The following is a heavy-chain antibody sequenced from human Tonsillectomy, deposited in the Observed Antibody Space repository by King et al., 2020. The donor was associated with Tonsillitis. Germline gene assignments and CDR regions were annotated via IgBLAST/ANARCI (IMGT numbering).Heavy chain of an antibody. CDR2: ISGSGGST. Sequence: LVQSGGGLVQPGGSLRLSCAASGFTFSNYAMSWVRQAPGKGLEWVSAISGSGGSTYYADSVKGRFTISRDSSKSTLFLQMNSLRADDTAVYYCAKGGGSYDYWGQGTLVTVSS. J-gene: IGHJ4*02. D-gene: IGHD1-26*01. CDR3: AKGGGSYDY. V-gene: IGHV3-23*04. CDR1: GFTFSNYA.